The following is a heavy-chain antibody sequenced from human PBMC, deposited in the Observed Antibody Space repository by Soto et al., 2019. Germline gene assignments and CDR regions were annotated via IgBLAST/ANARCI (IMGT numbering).Heavy chain of an antibody. D-gene: IGHD5-12*01. CDR2: IYYSGST. J-gene: IGHJ3*02. V-gene: IGHV4-59*01. CDR3: ARLVDIVPIHPRRAFDI. CDR1: GGSISSYY. Sequence: SETLSLTCTVSGGSISSYYWSWIRQPPGKGLEWIGYIYYSGSTNYNPSLKSRVTISVDASKNQFSLKLSSVTAADTAVYYCARLVDIVPIHPRRAFDIWGQGTMVTVSS.